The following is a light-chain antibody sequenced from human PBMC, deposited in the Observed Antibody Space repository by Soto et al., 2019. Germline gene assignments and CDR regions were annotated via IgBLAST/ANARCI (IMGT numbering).Light chain of an antibody. CDR3: QQYVSSPWA. CDR2: GAS. J-gene: IGKJ1*01. Sequence: EIVLAQSPGTLSLSPGERATLSCRASQSVTNSFLACYQQKPGQAPRLLIYGASRRATGIPDRFTGSGAGTDFTRTISRLEPEDFAVYYCQQYVSSPWAFGQGTKVEI. CDR1: QSVTNSF. V-gene: IGKV3-20*01.